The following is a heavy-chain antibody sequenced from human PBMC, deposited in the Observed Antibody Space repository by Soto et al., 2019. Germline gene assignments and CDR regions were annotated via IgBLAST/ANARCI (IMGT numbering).Heavy chain of an antibody. CDR3: AGGMAGLDV. V-gene: IGHV3-74*01. CDR1: GLSFNIYW. Sequence: DVQLVESGGGVVQPGGSLRLSCAASGLSFNIYWMHWVRQVPGKGLVWLARINSDGSHTIYVDSVKGRFTISRDNAKNTVCLQMDSLRDEDTGVYYCAGGMAGLDVWGQGTTVTVSS. CDR2: INSDGSHT. J-gene: IGHJ6*02.